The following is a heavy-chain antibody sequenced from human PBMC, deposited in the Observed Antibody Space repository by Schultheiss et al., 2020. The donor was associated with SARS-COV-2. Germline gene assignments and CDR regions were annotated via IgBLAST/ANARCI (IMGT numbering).Heavy chain of an antibody. CDR1: GYTFTSYG. Sequence: GESLKISCKASGYTFTSYGISWVRQAPGQGLEWMGSMAPNTGRIVYAQQFQGRITMTRNTSIITAYMELSSLRSEDTAVYYCARGAGAYCSSTSCYSDYYYYGMDVWGQGTTVTVSS. CDR2: MAPNTGRI. D-gene: IGHD2-2*01. V-gene: IGHV1-8*02. J-gene: IGHJ6*02. CDR3: ARGAGAYCSSTSCYSDYYYYGMDV.